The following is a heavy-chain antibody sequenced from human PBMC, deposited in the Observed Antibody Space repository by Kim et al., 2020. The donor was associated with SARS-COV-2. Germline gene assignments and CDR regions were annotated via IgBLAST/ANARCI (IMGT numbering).Heavy chain of an antibody. V-gene: IGHV1-18*01. D-gene: IGHD3-10*01. J-gene: IGHJ4*02. CDR1: GYTFTSYG. CDR3: ARDESSRAPYYFDY. Sequence: ASVKVSCKASGYTFTSYGISWVRQAPGQGLEWMGWISAYNGNTNYAQKLQGRVTMTTDTSTSTAYMELRSLRSDDTAVYYCARDESSRAPYYFDYWCQGTLVTVSS. CDR2: ISAYNGNT.